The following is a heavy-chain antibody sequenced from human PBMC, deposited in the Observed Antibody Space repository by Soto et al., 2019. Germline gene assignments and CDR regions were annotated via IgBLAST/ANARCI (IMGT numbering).Heavy chain of an antibody. CDR3: AKDVIVVVTATHGYFQH. J-gene: IGHJ1*01. D-gene: IGHD2-21*02. CDR2: MSYDGSNK. CDR1: GFTFSSYG. Sequence: GGSLRLSCAASGFTFSSYGMHWVRQAPGKGLEWVAVMSYDGSNKYYADSVKGRFTISRDNSKNTLYLQMNSLRAEDTAVYYCAKDVIVVVTATHGYFQHWGQGTLVTVSS. V-gene: IGHV3-30*18.